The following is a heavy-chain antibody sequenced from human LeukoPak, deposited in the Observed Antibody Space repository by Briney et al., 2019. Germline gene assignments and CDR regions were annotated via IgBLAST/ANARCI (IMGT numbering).Heavy chain of an antibody. V-gene: IGHV2-70*11. Sequence: SGPALVKPTQTLTLTCTFSGFSLSTSGMCVSWIRQPPGKALEWLARIDWDDDKYYSTSLKTRLTISKDTSKNQVVLTMTNMDPVDTATYYCARCRGQNWGSGAFDIWGQGTMVTVSS. CDR1: GFSLSTSGMC. CDR3: ARCRGQNWGSGAFDI. CDR2: IDWDDDK. J-gene: IGHJ3*02. D-gene: IGHD7-27*01.